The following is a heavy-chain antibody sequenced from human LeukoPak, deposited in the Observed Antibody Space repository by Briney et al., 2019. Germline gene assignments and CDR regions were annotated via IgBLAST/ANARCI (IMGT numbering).Heavy chain of an antibody. J-gene: IGHJ5*02. CDR3: ASGYGSGSYYDEYWFDP. CDR2: IYHSGST. CDR1: GYSISSGYY. V-gene: IGHV4-38-2*01. Sequence: SETLSLTCAVSGYSISSGYYWGWIRQPPGKRLEWIGSIYHSGSTYYNPSLKSRVTISVDTSKNQFSLKLSSVTAADTAVYYCASGYGSGSYYDEYWFDPWGQGTLVTVSS. D-gene: IGHD3-10*01.